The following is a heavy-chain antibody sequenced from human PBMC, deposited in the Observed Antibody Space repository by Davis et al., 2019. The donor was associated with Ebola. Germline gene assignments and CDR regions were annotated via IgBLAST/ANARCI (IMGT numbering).Heavy chain of an antibody. CDR1: GGSMASGTSF. V-gene: IGHV4-39*01. Sequence: SETLSLTCSVSGGSMASGTSFWGWIRQPPGKGLEWIGTINYRGTAYYNPSLKSGVTMSVDTSQNQFYLRLTSVTAADTAAYYCARTESSGWYRHYYGMDVWGQGTTVAVSS. J-gene: IGHJ6*02. D-gene: IGHD6-19*01. CDR3: ARTESSGWYRHYYGMDV. CDR2: INYRGTA.